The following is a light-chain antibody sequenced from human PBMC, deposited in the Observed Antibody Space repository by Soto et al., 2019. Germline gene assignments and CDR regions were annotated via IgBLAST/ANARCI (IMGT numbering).Light chain of an antibody. Sequence: DIQRTQSPSTLSASVGDRVAITCQASQSMSSWLAWYQQKPGKAPKLLIYKASSLESGVPSRFSGSGSGTEFTLTISSLQPDDFATYYCQQYNSLWTFGQGTKVEIK. CDR1: QSMSSW. J-gene: IGKJ1*01. CDR2: KAS. CDR3: QQYNSLWT. V-gene: IGKV1-5*03.